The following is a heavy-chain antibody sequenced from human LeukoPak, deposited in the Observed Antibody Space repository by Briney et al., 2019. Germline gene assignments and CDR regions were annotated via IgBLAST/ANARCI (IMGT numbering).Heavy chain of an antibody. D-gene: IGHD3-16*02. Sequence: SETLSLTCTVSGGSISSSSYYWSWIRQPAGKGLEWIGRIYTSGSTNYNPSLKSRVTMSVDTSKNQFSLRLSSVTAADTAVYYCARDTTGSVYVWGSYRPLGYFDYWGQGTLVTVSS. V-gene: IGHV4-61*02. CDR3: ARDTTGSVYVWGSYRPLGYFDY. J-gene: IGHJ4*02. CDR1: GGSISSSSYY. CDR2: IYTSGST.